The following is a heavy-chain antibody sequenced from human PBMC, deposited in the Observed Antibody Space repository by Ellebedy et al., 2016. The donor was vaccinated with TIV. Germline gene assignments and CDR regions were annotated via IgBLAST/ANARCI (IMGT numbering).Heavy chain of an antibody. D-gene: IGHD1-26*01. CDR1: GYTFTSYA. CDR2: INTNTGNP. Sequence: AASVKVSCKASGYTFTSYAMNWVRQAPGQGLEWMGWINTNTGNPTYAQGFTGRFVFSLDTSVSTAYLQISSLKAEATAVYYCARSLRGSYYGDWFDPWGQGTLVTVSS. V-gene: IGHV7-4-1*02. J-gene: IGHJ5*02. CDR3: ARSLRGSYYGDWFDP.